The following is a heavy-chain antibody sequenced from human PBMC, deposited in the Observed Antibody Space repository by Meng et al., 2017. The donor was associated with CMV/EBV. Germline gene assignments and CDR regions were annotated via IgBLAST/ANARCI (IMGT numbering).Heavy chain of an antibody. CDR1: GFTFSSYS. V-gene: IGHV3-21*01. CDR3: ARGPGGIAVAGPYYNYGMDV. J-gene: IGHJ6*02. CDR2: ISSSSSYI. D-gene: IGHD6-19*01. Sequence: GGSLRLSCAASGFTFSSYSMNWVRQAPGKGLEWVSSISSSSSYIYYADSVKGRFTISRDNAKNSLYLQMNSLRAEDTAVYYCARGPGGIAVAGPYYNYGMDVWGQGTTVTVSS.